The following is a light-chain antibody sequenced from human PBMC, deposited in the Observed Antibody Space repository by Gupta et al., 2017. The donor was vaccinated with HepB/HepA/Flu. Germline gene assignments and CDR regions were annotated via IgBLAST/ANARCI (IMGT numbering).Light chain of an antibody. CDR3: QQYDSSPLT. CDR1: QSVNSRN. CDR2: AAS. Sequence: EIVLTQSPGTLSLSPGERDTLSCRASQSVNSRNLAWYHQKPGQAPRLLIYAASSRDTGIPDRISGSGSGTDFTLTISRLEPEDFAVDYCQQYDSSPLTFGGGTKVEIK. J-gene: IGKJ4*01. V-gene: IGKV3-20*01.